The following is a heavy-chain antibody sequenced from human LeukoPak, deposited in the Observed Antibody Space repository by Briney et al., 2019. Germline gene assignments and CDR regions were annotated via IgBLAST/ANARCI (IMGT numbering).Heavy chain of an antibody. CDR3: AKNGDRGAYCTGGTCYPYFYYYMDV. Sequence: GGSLRLSCAASGITFSSYGMSWVRQAPGKGLEWVSSISSTGGTTYYADSVKGRFTISRDNPKNTLYLQMNSLRAEDTAIYYCAKNGDRGAYCTGGTCYPYFYYYMDVWGKGTTVTI. V-gene: IGHV3-23*01. D-gene: IGHD2-15*01. CDR2: ISSTGGTT. J-gene: IGHJ6*03. CDR1: GITFSSYG.